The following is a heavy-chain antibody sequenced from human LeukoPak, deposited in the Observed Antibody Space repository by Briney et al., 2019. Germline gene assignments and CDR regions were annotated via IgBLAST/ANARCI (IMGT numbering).Heavy chain of an antibody. J-gene: IGHJ4*02. CDR2: ISSSKSYI. Sequence: TGGSLRLSCAASGFTFSSYAMNWVRQAPGKGLEWVSSISSSKSYIYYADSVKGRFTISRDNAKNSLYLQMNSLRAEDAAVYYCARRPAAMKGEDYWGQGTLVTVPS. CDR1: GFTFSSYA. D-gene: IGHD2-2*01. CDR3: ARRPAAMKGEDY. V-gene: IGHV3-21*01.